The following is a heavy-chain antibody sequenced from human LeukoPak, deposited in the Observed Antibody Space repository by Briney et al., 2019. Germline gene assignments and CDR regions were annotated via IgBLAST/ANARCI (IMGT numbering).Heavy chain of an antibody. D-gene: IGHD6-19*01. Sequence: GSLRLSCAASGFTFSNAWMNWVRQPPGKGLEWIGEIYHSGSTNYNPSLKSRVTISVDTSKNQFSLKLSSVTAADTAVYYCAREGIAVAGTAWRWFDPWGQGTLVTVSP. CDR3: AREGIAVAGTAWRWFDP. CDR1: GFTFSNAW. V-gene: IGHV4-4*02. J-gene: IGHJ5*02. CDR2: IYHSGST.